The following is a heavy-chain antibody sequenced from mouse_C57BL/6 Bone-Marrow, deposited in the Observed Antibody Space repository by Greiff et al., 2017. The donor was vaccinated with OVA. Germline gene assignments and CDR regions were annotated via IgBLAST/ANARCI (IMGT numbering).Heavy chain of an antibody. J-gene: IGHJ4*01. CDR1: GYTFTDYE. CDR2: IDPETGGT. D-gene: IGHD2-2*01. Sequence: VKLMESGAELVRPGASVTLSCKASGYTFTDYEMHWVKQTPVHGLEWIGAIDPETGGTAYNQKFKGKAILTADKSSSTAYMELRSLTSEDSAVYYCTRRHYGYDGYYAMDYWGQGTSVTVSS. CDR3: TRRHYGYDGYYAMDY. V-gene: IGHV1-15*01.